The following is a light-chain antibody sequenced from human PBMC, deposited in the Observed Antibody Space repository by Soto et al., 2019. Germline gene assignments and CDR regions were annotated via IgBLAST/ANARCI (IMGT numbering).Light chain of an antibody. CDR2: EVT. Sequence: QSALTQPPSASGSPGQSVTISCTGTSSAVGGYNFVSWYHKSPGKAPKLILYEVTKRPSGVPARFSGSKSGNTASLLVSGLQTDDEADYYCSSYGGSNNVVFGTGTKVTVL. CDR1: SSAVGGYNF. CDR3: SSYGGSNNVV. J-gene: IGLJ1*01. V-gene: IGLV2-8*01.